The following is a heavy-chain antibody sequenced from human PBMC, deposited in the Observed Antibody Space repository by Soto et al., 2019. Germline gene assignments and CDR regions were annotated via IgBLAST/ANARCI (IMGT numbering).Heavy chain of an antibody. CDR3: AHRDYDFWSGPLFDY. CDR1: GFSLSTSGVG. J-gene: IGHJ4*02. D-gene: IGHD3-3*01. Sequence: QITLKESGPTLVKPTQTLTLTCTFSGFSLSTSGVGVGWIRQPPGKALEWLALIYWDDDKRYSPSLKSRLTITKDTSKNQVVLTMTNMDPVDTATYYCAHRDYDFWSGPLFDYWGQGTLVTVSS. V-gene: IGHV2-5*02. CDR2: IYWDDDK.